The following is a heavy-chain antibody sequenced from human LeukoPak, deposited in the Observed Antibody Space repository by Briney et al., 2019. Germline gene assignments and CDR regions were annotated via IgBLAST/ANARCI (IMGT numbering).Heavy chain of an antibody. CDR3: ARGRGYSYGWFDY. J-gene: IGHJ4*02. D-gene: IGHD5-18*01. Sequence: SPSETLSLTCAVYGGSFSGYYWSWIRQPPGKGLEWIGEINHSGSTNYNPSLKSRVTISVDTSKNQFSLKLSSVTAADTAVYYCARGRGYSYGWFDYWGQGTLVTVSS. CDR1: GGSFSGYY. CDR2: INHSGST. V-gene: IGHV4-34*01.